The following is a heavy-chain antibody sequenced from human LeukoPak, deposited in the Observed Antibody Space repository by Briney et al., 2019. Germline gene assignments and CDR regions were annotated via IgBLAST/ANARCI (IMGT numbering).Heavy chain of an antibody. D-gene: IGHD3-22*01. CDR2: IQNDASTE. Sequence: GGSLRLSCAASGFIFSHYGMHWVRQAPGKGLEWVAVIQNDASTENFADSVKGRFTISRDNSKNTLYLQMNSLRAEDTAVYYCAKTVFSGFKSYYFDYWGQGTLVTVSS. CDR1: GFIFSHYG. CDR3: AKTVFSGFKSYYFDY. V-gene: IGHV3-30*02. J-gene: IGHJ4*02.